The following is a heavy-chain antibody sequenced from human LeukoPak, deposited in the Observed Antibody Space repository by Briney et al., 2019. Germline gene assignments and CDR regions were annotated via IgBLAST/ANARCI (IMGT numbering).Heavy chain of an antibody. D-gene: IGHD6-19*01. CDR1: GFTFNTYG. CDR2: ISGSGGST. CDR3: AKGVYSSGSKDAFDI. Sequence: GGSLRLSCAASGFTFNTYGMSWVRQAPGKGLEWVSAISGSGGSTYYADSVRGRFTISRDKSKNTLYLQMNSLRAEDTALYYCAKGVYSSGSKDAFDIWGQGTMVTVSS. V-gene: IGHV3-23*01. J-gene: IGHJ3*02.